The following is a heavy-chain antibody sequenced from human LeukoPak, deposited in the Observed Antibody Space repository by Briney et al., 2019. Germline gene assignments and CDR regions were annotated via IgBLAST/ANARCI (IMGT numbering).Heavy chain of an antibody. CDR1: GDSVSGNNGA. CDR2: TYYRSKWYD. D-gene: IGHD6-19*01. CDR3: ARDVGTSGWHTFDY. Sequence: SQTLSLTCAISGDSVSGNNGAWNWIRQSPSRGLEWLGRTYYRSKWYDDYAVSMKGRITINPDTSKNQFSPQLTSVTPEDTAVYYCARDVGTSGWHTFDYWGQGTLVTVSS. J-gene: IGHJ4*02. V-gene: IGHV6-1*01.